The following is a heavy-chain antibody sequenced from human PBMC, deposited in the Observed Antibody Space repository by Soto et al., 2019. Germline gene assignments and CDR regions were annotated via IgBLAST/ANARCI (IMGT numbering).Heavy chain of an antibody. D-gene: IGHD3-10*01. CDR2: ISWNGGSS. Sequence: EEQLVESGGAVVQPGGSLRLSCEASGFTFGSYTMHWVRQAPGKGLEWVSLISWNGGSSFYADSVKGRFTISRDNSRDSRYLQMNRLRPEAGAFYYCAKNIGAHGSGGGDVWGHGTTVTVSS. J-gene: IGHJ6*02. CDR3: AKNIGAHGSGGGDV. CDR1: GFTFGSYT. V-gene: IGHV3-43*01.